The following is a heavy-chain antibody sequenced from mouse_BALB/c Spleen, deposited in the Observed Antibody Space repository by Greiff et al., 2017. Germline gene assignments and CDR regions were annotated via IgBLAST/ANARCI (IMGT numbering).Heavy chain of an antibody. Sequence: DVKLVESGGGLVQPGGSRKLSCAASGFTFSSFGMHWVRQAPEKGLEWVAYISSGSSTIYYADTVKGRFTISRDNPKNTLFLQMTSLRSEDTAMYYCARSDYYAGGQGTTLTVSA. CDR2: ISSGSSTI. CDR1: GFTFSSFG. CDR3: ARSDYYA. D-gene: IGHD1-1*01. V-gene: IGHV5-17*02. J-gene: IGHJ2*01.